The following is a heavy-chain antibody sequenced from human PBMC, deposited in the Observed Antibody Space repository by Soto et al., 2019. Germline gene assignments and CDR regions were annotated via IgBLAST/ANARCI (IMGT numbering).Heavy chain of an antibody. Sequence: PRESLKISCKGSGYSFTSYWIGWVRQMPGKGLEWMGIIYPGDSETRYSPSFQGQVTISADKSISTAYLQWSSLKASDTAMYYCATYLGAQQTDYYDSGYHHYYYHYGMDVWGQGTTVTVSS. CDR2: IYPGDSET. J-gene: IGHJ6*02. CDR1: GYSFTSYW. V-gene: IGHV5-51*01. CDR3: ATYLGAQQTDYYDSGYHHYYYHYGMDV. D-gene: IGHD3-10*01.